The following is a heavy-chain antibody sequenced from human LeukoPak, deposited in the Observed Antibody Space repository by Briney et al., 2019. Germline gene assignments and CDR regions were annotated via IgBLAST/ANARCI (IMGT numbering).Heavy chain of an antibody. CDR1: GFTFSSYW. J-gene: IGHJ4*02. Sequence: QSGGSLRLSCAASGFTFSSYWMHWVRQAPGKGLVWVSRINSDGSSTSYADSVKGRFTISRDNSKNTLFLQMNSLRTEDTAVYFCARWGNDYSQFDSWGQGTLVTVS. D-gene: IGHD4-11*01. CDR3: ARWGNDYSQFDS. V-gene: IGHV3-74*01. CDR2: INSDGSST.